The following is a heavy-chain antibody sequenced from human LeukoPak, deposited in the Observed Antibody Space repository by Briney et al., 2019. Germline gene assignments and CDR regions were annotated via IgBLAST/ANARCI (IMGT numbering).Heavy chain of an antibody. Sequence: GGSLRLSCAASGFTFSSYDMHWVRQTTGKGLEWVSVIGTAGDTYYPGSVKGRFTISRENARNSLYLQMKSLRAGDTAVYYCARRYDILTGYLEGPHWYFDLWGRGTLVTVSS. D-gene: IGHD3-9*01. CDR2: IGTAGDT. CDR3: ARRYDILTGYLEGPHWYFDL. J-gene: IGHJ2*01. V-gene: IGHV3-13*01. CDR1: GFTFSSYD.